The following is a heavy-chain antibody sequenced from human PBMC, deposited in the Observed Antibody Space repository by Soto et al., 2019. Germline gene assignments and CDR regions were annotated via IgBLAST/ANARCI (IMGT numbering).Heavy chain of an antibody. Sequence: EVQVVESGGGLVKPGGSLRLSCAASGFTFSSSSMNWVRQAPGKGLEWVSSISSSSSYIYYAESVKGRFTISRDNAKNSLYLQMNSRRAEDTAVYYCARVGGGYQLLHAFDIWGQGTMVTVSS. CDR1: GFTFSSSS. V-gene: IGHV3-21*01. CDR2: ISSSSSYI. J-gene: IGHJ3*02. D-gene: IGHD2-2*01. CDR3: ARVGGGYQLLHAFDI.